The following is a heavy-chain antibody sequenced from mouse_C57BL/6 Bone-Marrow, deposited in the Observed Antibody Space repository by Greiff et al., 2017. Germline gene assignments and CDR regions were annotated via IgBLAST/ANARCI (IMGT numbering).Heavy chain of an antibody. J-gene: IGHJ1*03. Sequence: QVQLQQPGAELVKPGASVKLSCKASGYTFTSYWMHWVKQRPGQGLEWIGMIPPNSGSTNYNEKFKSKATLTVDTSSSTAYMQLSSLTSEDSAVYYCARGGSSFWYFDVWGTGTTVTVSS. CDR2: IPPNSGST. D-gene: IGHD1-1*01. CDR1: GYTFTSYW. CDR3: ARGGSSFWYFDV. V-gene: IGHV1-64*01.